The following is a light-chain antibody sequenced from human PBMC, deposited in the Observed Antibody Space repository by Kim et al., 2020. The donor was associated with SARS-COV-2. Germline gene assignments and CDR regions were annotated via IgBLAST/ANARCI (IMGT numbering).Light chain of an antibody. CDR3: VAWDDSLNGPV. CDR1: SSNIGSNT. V-gene: IGLV1-44*01. J-gene: IGLJ3*02. CDR2: SNN. Sequence: GQRVTISCSGSSSNIGSNTVNGYQQLPGTAPKLLIYSNNQRPSGVPDRFSGSKSGTSASLAISGLQSEDEADYYCVAWDDSLNGPVFGGGTKLTVL.